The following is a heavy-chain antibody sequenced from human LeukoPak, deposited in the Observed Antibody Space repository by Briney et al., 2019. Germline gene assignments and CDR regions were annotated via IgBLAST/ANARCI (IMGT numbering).Heavy chain of an antibody. Sequence: GEALKFSCQGSGYTFTSYWLGLVRHMPGKGVGWMGIISPGDSDTRYSPSFQGQVTISVAKSITTALLHCSRLKASATAIYYCWGGRDIAVVRGRSTDAFDVWGQGTMVTVSS. V-gene: IGHV5-51*01. CDR3: WGGRDIAVVRGRSTDAFDV. J-gene: IGHJ3*01. CDR2: ISPGDSDT. CDR1: GYTFTSYW. D-gene: IGHD2-2*01.